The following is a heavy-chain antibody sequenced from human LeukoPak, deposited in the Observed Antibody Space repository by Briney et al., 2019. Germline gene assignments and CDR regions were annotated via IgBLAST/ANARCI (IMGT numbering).Heavy chain of an antibody. CDR2: IYGDGSFT. Sequence: GGSLRLSCAASGFTFSNFWMHWVRQAPGKGLVWVALIYGDGSFTRYADSVKGRFTISRDNAKNTLYLQMNSLRAEDTAVYYCAKTVAGQSGANWYFDLWGRGTLVTVSS. CDR1: GFTFSNFW. CDR3: AKTVAGQSGANWYFDL. D-gene: IGHD6-19*01. V-gene: IGHV3-74*01. J-gene: IGHJ2*01.